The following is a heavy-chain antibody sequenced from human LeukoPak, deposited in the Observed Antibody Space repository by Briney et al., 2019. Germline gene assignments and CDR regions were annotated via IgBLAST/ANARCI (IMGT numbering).Heavy chain of an antibody. CDR3: VRDGGGAEDY. J-gene: IGHJ4*02. CDR2: TKQDGSEK. V-gene: IGHV3-7*01. D-gene: IGHD3-16*01. Sequence: GESLKISCVTSGLTFSNYWMSWVRQAPGKGLEWVANTKQDGSEKNSVDSVKGRFTISRDNAKNSLYLQMNSLRAEDTAVYYCVRDGGGAEDYWGQGTLVTVSS. CDR1: GLTFSNYW.